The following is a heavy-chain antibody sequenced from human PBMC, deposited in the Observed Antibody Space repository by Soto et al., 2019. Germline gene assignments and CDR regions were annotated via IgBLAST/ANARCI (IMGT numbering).Heavy chain of an antibody. CDR3: ATDGPSNSGNLYAFDI. D-gene: IGHD5-12*01. J-gene: IGHJ3*02. CDR1: GYTLTNYG. Sequence: ASVKVSCKASGYTLTNYGVTWVRQAPGQGLEWLGRVTPYKADTNSAQNLQGRVTMATDTSTNTAYLELRSLRSDDTAVYFCATDGPSNSGNLYAFDIWGQGTMVTVS. V-gene: IGHV1-18*04. CDR2: VTPYKADT.